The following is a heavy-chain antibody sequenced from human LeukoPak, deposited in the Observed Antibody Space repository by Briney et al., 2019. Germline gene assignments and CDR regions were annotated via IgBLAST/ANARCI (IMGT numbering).Heavy chain of an antibody. D-gene: IGHD2-2*01. CDR3: ARDPSSTSWTNYYYYYYMDV. CDR1: QFTFSIYA. J-gene: IGHJ6*03. V-gene: IGHV3-30*07. CDR2: VLSDGSSK. Sequence: ETGGSLRLSCAASQFTFSIYAMHWVRQAPGKGLEWVSVVLSDGSSKFYADSVKGRFAISRDNSKNTLYLQMNSLRAEDTAVYYCARDPSSTSWTNYYYYYYMDVWGKGTTVTVSS.